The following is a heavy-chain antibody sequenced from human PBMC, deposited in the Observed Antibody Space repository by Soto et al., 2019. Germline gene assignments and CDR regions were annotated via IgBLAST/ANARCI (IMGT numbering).Heavy chain of an antibody. CDR1: GFTFSDYH. CDR3: ARGARPYYYYGMDV. J-gene: IGHJ6*02. V-gene: IGHV3-11*01. CDR2: ISSSGSTI. Sequence: QVQLVESGGGSVKPGGSLRLSCTGSGFTFSDYHMTWIHQAPGKGLEWVSYISSSGSTIYYVDSVKGRFTISRDNAKNSLYLQMNSLRAEDTAVYYCARGARPYYYYGMDVWGQGTTVTVSS.